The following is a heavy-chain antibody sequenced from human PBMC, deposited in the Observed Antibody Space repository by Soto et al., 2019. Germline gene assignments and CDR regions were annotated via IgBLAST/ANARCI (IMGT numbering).Heavy chain of an antibody. Sequence: QVQLVQSGAEVKKPGASVKVSYKASGYTFTSYYMHWVRQAPGQGLEWMGIINPSGGSTSYAQKFQGRVTLTRDTSTSTVYMELSSLRSEHPAVYACAIVGIAARPYDYRVEGTLVTVST. J-gene: IGHJ4*02. D-gene: IGHD6-6*01. CDR2: INPSGGST. V-gene: IGHV1-46*01. CDR1: GYTFTSYY. CDR3: AIVGIAARPYDY.